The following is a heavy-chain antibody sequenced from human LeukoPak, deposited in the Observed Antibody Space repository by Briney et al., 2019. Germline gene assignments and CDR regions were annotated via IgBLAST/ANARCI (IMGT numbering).Heavy chain of an antibody. CDR1: GGTFSSYA. CDR3: ARSLVGGPFDY. Sequence: ASVKVPCKASGGTFSSYAISWVRQAPGQGLEWMGGIIPIFGTANYAQKFQGRVTITADKSTSTAYMELSSLRSEDTAVYYCARSLVGGPFDYWGQGTLVTVSS. V-gene: IGHV1-69*06. J-gene: IGHJ4*02. D-gene: IGHD1-26*01. CDR2: IIPIFGTA.